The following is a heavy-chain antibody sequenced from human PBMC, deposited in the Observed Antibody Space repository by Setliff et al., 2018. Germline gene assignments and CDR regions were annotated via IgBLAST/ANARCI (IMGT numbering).Heavy chain of an antibody. CDR2: IIPIFGTA. CDR1: GGTFSSYA. J-gene: IGHJ4*02. D-gene: IGHD2-21*01. V-gene: IGHV1-69*05. Sequence: SVKVSCKASGGTFSSYAISWVRQAPGQGLEWMGGIIPIFGTANYAQKFQGGVTMTTYTSTNTAYMEVTSLRSDDTAVYYCATEKFPGDWGDYWGQGTLVTVSS. CDR3: ATEKFPGDWGDY.